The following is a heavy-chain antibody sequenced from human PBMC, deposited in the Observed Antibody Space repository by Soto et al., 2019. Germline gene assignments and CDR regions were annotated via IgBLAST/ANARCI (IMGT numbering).Heavy chain of an antibody. CDR3: ARDLYSSSARYFDY. Sequence: EVQLVESGGGLVKPGGSLKLSCTPPACTSSSYGLNWVRLSPGKGLEWVSSISSSSSYIYYAESVKGRFTISRENAKSSLYLQMNSLRAEDTAVYYCARDLYSSSARYFDYWGQGTLVSVSS. D-gene: IGHD6-6*01. CDR2: ISSSSSYI. V-gene: IGHV3-21*01. CDR1: ACTSSSYG. J-gene: IGHJ4*02.